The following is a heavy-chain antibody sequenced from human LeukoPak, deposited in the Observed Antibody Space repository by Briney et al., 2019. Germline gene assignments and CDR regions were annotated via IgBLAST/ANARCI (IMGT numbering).Heavy chain of an antibody. CDR3: ARVDTAMVAGGGDY. CDR1: GYTFTSYD. Sequence: GASVKVSCKASGYTFTSYDINWVRQATGQGLEWMGWMNPNSGNTGYAQKFQGRVTIIRNTSISTAYMELSSLRSEDTAVYYCARVDTAMVAGGGDYWGQGTLVTVSS. CDR2: MNPNSGNT. V-gene: IGHV1-8*03. D-gene: IGHD5-18*01. J-gene: IGHJ4*02.